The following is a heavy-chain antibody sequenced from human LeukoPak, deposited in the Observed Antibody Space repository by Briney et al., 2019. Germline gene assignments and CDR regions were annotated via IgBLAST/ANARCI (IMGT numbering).Heavy chain of an antibody. Sequence: SGGSLRLSCAASGFTFSSYNMNWVRQAPGKGLEWVGRTRNKANSYTTEYAASVKGRFTISRDDSKNSLYLQMNSLKTEDTAVYYCARIIVGATGFDYWGQGTLVTVSS. V-gene: IGHV3-72*01. D-gene: IGHD1-26*01. J-gene: IGHJ4*02. CDR1: GFTFSSYN. CDR2: TRNKANSYTT. CDR3: ARIIVGATGFDY.